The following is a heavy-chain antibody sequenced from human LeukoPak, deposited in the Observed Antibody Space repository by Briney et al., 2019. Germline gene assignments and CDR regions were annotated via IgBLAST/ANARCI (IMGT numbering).Heavy chain of an antibody. Sequence: QPGGSLRLSCAASGFTFSSYAMSWVRQAPGKGLEWVSVIYSGGSTYYADSVKGRFTISRDNSKNTLYLQMNSLRAEDTAVYYCARPGNYYDSSGFFDYWGQGTLVTVSS. CDR3: ARPGNYYDSSGFFDY. CDR1: GFTFSSYA. D-gene: IGHD3-22*01. CDR2: IYSGGST. V-gene: IGHV3-66*02. J-gene: IGHJ4*02.